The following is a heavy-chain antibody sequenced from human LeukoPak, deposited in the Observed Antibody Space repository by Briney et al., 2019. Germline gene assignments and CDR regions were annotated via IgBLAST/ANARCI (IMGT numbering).Heavy chain of an antibody. J-gene: IGHJ4*02. CDR2: INPNSGGT. D-gene: IGHD3-10*01. V-gene: IGHV1-2*06. CDR3: ARVSMVRGVITLYYFDY. Sequence: ASVKVSCKASGYTFTGYYMHWVRQAPGQGLERMGRINPNSGGTNYAQKFQGRVTMTRDTSISTAYMELSRLRSDDTAVYYCARVSMVRGVITLYYFDYWGQGTLVTVSS. CDR1: GYTFTGYY.